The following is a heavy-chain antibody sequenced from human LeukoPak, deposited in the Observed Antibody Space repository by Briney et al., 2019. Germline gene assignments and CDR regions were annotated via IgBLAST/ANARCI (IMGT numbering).Heavy chain of an antibody. D-gene: IGHD3-3*01. CDR2: IIPILGIA. Sequence: ASVKVSCKASGGTFSSYAISWVRQAPGQGLEWMGRIIPILGIANLAQKFQGRVTITADKSTSTAYMELSSLRSEDTAVYYCARVVRITIFGVENYYYYYGMDVWGQGTTVTVSS. J-gene: IGHJ6*02. CDR1: GGTFSSYA. CDR3: ARVVRITIFGVENYYYYYGMDV. V-gene: IGHV1-69*04.